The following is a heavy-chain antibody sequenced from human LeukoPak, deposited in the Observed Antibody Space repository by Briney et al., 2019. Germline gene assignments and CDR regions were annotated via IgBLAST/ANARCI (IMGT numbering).Heavy chain of an antibody. J-gene: IGHJ4*02. CDR1: GFTFSSYS. Sequence: PGGSLRLSCAASGFTFSSYSMNWVRQAPGKGLEWVSSISSSSSDIYNADSVKGRFTSSRDNAKNSLYLQMNSLRAEDTAVYYCARGAGGYIYGWGQGTLVTVSS. CDR2: ISSSSSDI. D-gene: IGHD5-18*01. CDR3: ARGAGGYIYG. V-gene: IGHV3-21*01.